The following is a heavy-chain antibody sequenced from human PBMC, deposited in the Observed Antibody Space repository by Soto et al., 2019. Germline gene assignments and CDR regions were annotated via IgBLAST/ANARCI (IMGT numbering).Heavy chain of an antibody. J-gene: IGHJ4*02. Sequence: GASVKVSCKASGYTFTSCGISCVRQAPGQGLEWMGWISAYNGNTNYAQKLQGRVTMTTDTSTSTAYMELRSLRSDDTAVYYCARDPPSYCSSTSCRDYWGQGTLVTVSS. CDR2: ISAYNGNT. CDR1: GYTFTSCG. D-gene: IGHD2-2*01. V-gene: IGHV1-18*01. CDR3: ARDPPSYCSSTSCRDY.